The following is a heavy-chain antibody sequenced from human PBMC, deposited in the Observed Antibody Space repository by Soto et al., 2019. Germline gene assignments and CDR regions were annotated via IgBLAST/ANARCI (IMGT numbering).Heavy chain of an antibody. J-gene: IGHJ4*02. CDR3: ARAGYYYDSRGSKRSLNLDY. V-gene: IGHV4-34*01. Sequence: SETLSLTCAVYGGSFSGYYWTWIRQPPGTGLEWIGEINHSGSTNYNPSLKSRVTISVDTSKNQFSLKLSSVTAADTAIYYCARAGYYYDSRGSKRSLNLDYWGQGTLVTVSS. D-gene: IGHD3-22*01. CDR1: GGSFSGYY. CDR2: INHSGST.